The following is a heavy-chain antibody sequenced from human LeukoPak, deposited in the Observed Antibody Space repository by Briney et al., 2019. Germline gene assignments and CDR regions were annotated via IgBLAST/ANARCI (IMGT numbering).Heavy chain of an antibody. CDR2: INHSGST. CDR1: GGSFSGYY. D-gene: IGHD6-19*01. J-gene: IGHJ6*03. V-gene: IGHV4-34*01. CDR3: ARGSGWNYYYYYMDV. Sequence: ASETLSLTCAVYGGSFSGYYWSWIRQPPGKGLEWIGEINHSGSTNYNPSLKSRVTISVDTSKNQFSLKLSSVTAADTAVYYCARGSGWNYYYYYMDVWGKGTTVTVSS.